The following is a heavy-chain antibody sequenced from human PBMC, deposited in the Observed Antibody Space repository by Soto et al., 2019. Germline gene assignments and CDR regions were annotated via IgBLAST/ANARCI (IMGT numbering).Heavy chain of an antibody. D-gene: IGHD6-19*01. V-gene: IGHV4-39*01. CDR3: ARHSIAVAGFDY. CDR2: IYYSGST. Sequence: TSETLSLTCTVSGGSISSSSYYWGWIRQPPGKGLEWIGSIYYSGSTYYNPSLKSRVTMSVDTSKNQFSLKLSSVTAADTAVYYCARHSIAVAGFDYWGQGTLVTVSS. CDR1: GGSISSSSYY. J-gene: IGHJ4*02.